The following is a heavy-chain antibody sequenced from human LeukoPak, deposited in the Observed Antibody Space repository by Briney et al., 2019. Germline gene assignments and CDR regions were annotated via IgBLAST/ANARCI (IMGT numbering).Heavy chain of an antibody. CDR2: INPNSGGT. D-gene: IGHD1/OR15-1a*01. Sequence: GASVKLSCTASGYTFTTYYIHWVRQAPGQGREWLGIINPNSGGTLYAQKFHGRVTMTRDTSTSTVYMELSSLTPEDTAVYYCAREWPNTFRFDPWGQGTLVTVSS. J-gene: IGHJ5*02. CDR1: GYTFTTYY. V-gene: IGHV1-46*01. CDR3: AREWPNTFRFDP.